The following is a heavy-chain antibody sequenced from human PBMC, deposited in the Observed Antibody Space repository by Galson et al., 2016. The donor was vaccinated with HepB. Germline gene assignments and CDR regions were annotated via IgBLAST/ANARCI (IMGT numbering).Heavy chain of an antibody. D-gene: IGHD2-15*01. J-gene: IGHJ4*02. V-gene: IGHV4-59*11. CDR3: GGGVLGYCSGGSCYATSIDY. CDR1: GASIDSHD. CDR2: IYYSGST. Sequence: ETLSLTCTVSGASIDSHDWSWIRQPPGKGLEWIGYIYYSGSTKYNPSLKSRVTISADTSKNQFSLKLSSVTAADTAVYYRGGGVLGYCSGGSCYATSIDYWGQGNLVTVSS.